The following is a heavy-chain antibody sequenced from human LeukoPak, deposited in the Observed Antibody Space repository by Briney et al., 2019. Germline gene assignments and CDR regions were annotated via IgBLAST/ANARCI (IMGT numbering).Heavy chain of an antibody. CDR1: GFTLSSYW. CDR3: ARAYSSGYKTVGY. CDR2: INQDGSDQ. D-gene: IGHD3-22*01. J-gene: IGHJ4*02. V-gene: IGHV3-7*03. Sequence: GGSLRLSCLASGFTLSSYWMTWVRQAPGKGLEWVANINQDGSDQYSVDSVKGRFTISRDNAKNSLYLQMNSLRAEDTAVYYCARAYSSGYKTVGYWGQGTLVTVSS.